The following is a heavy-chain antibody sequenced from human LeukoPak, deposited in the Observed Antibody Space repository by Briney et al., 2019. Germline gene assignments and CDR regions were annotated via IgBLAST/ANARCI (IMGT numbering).Heavy chain of an antibody. D-gene: IGHD1-26*01. CDR3: ARDTGGSYYYYCYMDV. J-gene: IGHJ6*03. CDR2: IYYSGTT. V-gene: IGHV4-59*01. CDR1: GGSISSYY. Sequence: KTSETLSLTCTVSGGSISSYYWSWIRQPPGKGLEWIGYIYYSGTTNYNPSLKSRVSMSVDTSKNQFSLKLSSVTAADTAVYYCARDTGGSYYYYCYMDVWGKGTTVTVSS.